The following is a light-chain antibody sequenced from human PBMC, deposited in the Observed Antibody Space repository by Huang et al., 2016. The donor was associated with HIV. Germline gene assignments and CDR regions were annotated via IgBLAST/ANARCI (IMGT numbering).Light chain of an antibody. J-gene: IGKJ2*01. CDR3: QQYDSYPPT. Sequence: DIQMTQSPSPLSAFVGDRVTITCRASQDISNSLAWIQQKPGKPPKSLIYGASILQSGVPSKFSGSGSGTDFTLTISSLQPEDFATYFCQQYDSYPPTFGQGTKLEIK. V-gene: IGKV1-16*02. CDR2: GAS. CDR1: QDISNS.